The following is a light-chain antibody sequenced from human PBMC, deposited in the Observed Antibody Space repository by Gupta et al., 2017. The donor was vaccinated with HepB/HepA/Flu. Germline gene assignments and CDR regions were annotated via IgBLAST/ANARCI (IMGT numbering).Light chain of an antibody. CDR1: QSVSVNY. J-gene: IGKJ4*01. CDR2: GIS. CDR3: QQYSSSLLT. V-gene: IGKV3-20*01. Sequence: EIVLPPSPGTLSLSPGERATLSCRASQSVSVNYLAWYQQKPGQAPRLLIHGISSRPPGIPDRFSGSGSGTDFTLNITGLAPEDFAVYYCQQYSSSLLTFGGGTKVEIK.